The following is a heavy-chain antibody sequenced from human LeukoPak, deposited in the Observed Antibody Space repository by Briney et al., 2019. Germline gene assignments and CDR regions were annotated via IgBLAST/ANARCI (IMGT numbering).Heavy chain of an antibody. CDR2: ISYGESNK. CDR3: ATDGYDRYCSSMSCPPDY. J-gene: IGHJ4*02. D-gene: IGHD2-2*01. Sequence: PGGSLRLSCAASGFTFSSSGMHWVRQAPDKGLEWVSFISYGESNKFYADSVKGRFTISRDNSKNTLYLQMNSRRAEDTAVYLCATDGYDRYCSSMSCPPDYWGQGTLGTVSS. V-gene: IGHV3-30*03. CDR1: GFTFSSSG.